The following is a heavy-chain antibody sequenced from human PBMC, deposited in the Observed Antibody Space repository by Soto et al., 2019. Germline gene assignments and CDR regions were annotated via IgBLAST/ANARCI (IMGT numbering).Heavy chain of an antibody. J-gene: IGHJ4*02. CDR3: AKNSENYGDSKSDY. Sequence: GGSLRLSCAASGFTFSNYAMAWVRQAPGKGLEWVSSVSGSGGNTFYADSLKGRFTISRDNSKNTLYLRMNSLRAEDTAVYYCAKNSENYGDSKSDYCGQGT. CDR2: VSGSGGNT. CDR1: GFTFSNYA. V-gene: IGHV3-23*01. D-gene: IGHD4-17*01.